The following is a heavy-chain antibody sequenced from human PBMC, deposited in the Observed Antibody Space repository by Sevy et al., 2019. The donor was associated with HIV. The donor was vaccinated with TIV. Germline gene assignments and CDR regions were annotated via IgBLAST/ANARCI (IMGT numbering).Heavy chain of an antibody. CDR3: ARDLYYYEMFNFDY. D-gene: IGHD3-22*01. CDR1: GGSISSSSYY. V-gene: IGHV4-39*01. J-gene: IGHJ4*02. CDR2: IYYSGST. Sequence: SETLSLTCTVSGGSISSSSYYWGWIRQPPGKGLEWIGSIYYSGSTYYNPSLKSRVTMSVDTSKNQFSLKLSSVTAADTAVYYCARDLYYYEMFNFDYWGQGTLVTVSS.